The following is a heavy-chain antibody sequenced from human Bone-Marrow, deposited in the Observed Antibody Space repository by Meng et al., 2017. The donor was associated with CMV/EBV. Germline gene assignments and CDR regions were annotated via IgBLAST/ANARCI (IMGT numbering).Heavy chain of an antibody. J-gene: IGHJ3*02. D-gene: IGHD3-3*01. CDR3: ARGDDFAPGVDI. V-gene: IGHV3-7*01. CDR2: IKQDGSEK. Sequence: LTCAASGFTVSSNYMSWVRQAPGKGLEWVANIKQDGSEKYYVDSVKGRFTISRDNSKNTLYLQMNSLRAEDTALYYCARGDDFAPGVDIWGQGTMVTVSS. CDR1: GFTVSSNY.